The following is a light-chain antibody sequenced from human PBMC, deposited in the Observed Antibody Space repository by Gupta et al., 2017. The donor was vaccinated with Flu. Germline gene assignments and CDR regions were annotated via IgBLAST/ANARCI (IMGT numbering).Light chain of an antibody. CDR2: EVS. Sequence: QSALTQPPSASGSPGQSVTISCTGTSSDFGGYNYVSWYQQQPGKAPKLMIYEVSKRPSGVPDRFSGSKSGNTASLTVSGLQAEDEADYYCSSYAGSGGVFGTGTKVTVL. J-gene: IGLJ1*01. CDR3: SSYAGSGGV. V-gene: IGLV2-8*01. CDR1: SSDFGGYNY.